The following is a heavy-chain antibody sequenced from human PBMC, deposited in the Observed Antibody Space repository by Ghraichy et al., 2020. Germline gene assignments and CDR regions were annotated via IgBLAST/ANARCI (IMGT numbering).Heavy chain of an antibody. CDR3: TTPAYSYDSSGYYRTHNFNY. Sequence: GGSLRLSCAASALTFSNAWMTWVRQAPGKGLEWVGRIKSKTDGGTTDYAAPVKGRFSISRDDSKNTLYLQMNSLRTEDTAVYYCTTPAYSYDSSGYYRTHNFNYWGQGTLVTVSS. CDR1: ALTFSNAW. V-gene: IGHV3-15*01. J-gene: IGHJ4*02. CDR2: IKSKTDGGTT. D-gene: IGHD3-22*01.